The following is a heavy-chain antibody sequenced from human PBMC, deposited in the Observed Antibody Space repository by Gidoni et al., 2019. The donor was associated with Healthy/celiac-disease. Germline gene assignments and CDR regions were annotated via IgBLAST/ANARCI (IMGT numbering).Heavy chain of an antibody. CDR1: GYTFTSDA. CDR3: ARDLFPRYSGYESAFDI. J-gene: IGHJ3*02. D-gene: IGHD5-12*01. CDR2: INTHTGNP. Sequence: QVQLVQSGSELKKPGASVKVSGKASGYTFTSDAMNWVRQAPGQGLEWMGWINTHTGNPTYAQGFTGRFFFSLDTSVSTAYLQISSLKAEDTAVYYCARDLFPRYSGYESAFDIWGQGTMVTVSS. V-gene: IGHV7-4-1*02.